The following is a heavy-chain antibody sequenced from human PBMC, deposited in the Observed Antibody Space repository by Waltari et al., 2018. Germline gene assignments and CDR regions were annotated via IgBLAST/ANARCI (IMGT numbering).Heavy chain of an antibody. Sequence: QVQLVQSGAEVKKPGSSVKVSCKASGGTFSSYAISWVRQDPGQGLEWMGRIIPILGIANYAQKFQGRVTITADESTSTAYMELSSLRSEDTAVYYCAREGGAYYYGMDVWGQGTTVTVSS. CDR1: GGTFSSYA. J-gene: IGHJ6*02. V-gene: IGHV1-69*04. D-gene: IGHD3-16*01. CDR2: IIPILGIA. CDR3: AREGGAYYYGMDV.